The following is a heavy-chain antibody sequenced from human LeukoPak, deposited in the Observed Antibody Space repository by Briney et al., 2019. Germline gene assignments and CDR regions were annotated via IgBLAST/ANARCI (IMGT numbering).Heavy chain of an antibody. J-gene: IGHJ4*02. D-gene: IGHD5-24*01. V-gene: IGHV1-2*02. CDR3: ARGRRDGYPSRFDY. Sequence: PVASVKVSCKASGYTFTGYYMHWVRQAPGQGLEWMGWINPNSGGTNYAQKFQGRVTMTRDTSISTAYMELSRLRSDDTAVYYCARGRRDGYPSRFDYWGQGTLVTVSS. CDR2: INPNSGGT. CDR1: GYTFTGYY.